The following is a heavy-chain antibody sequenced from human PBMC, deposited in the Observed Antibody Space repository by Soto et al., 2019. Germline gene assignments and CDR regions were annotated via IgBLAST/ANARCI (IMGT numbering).Heavy chain of an antibody. D-gene: IGHD6-19*01. CDR3: ARELRSSGFDY. CDR2: IKQDGSEK. Sequence: GPLRLSCTASGLISRRHGMSGVRQAPGKVLEWVANIKQDGSEKYYVDSVKGRFTISRDNAKNSLYLQMNSLRAEDTAVYYCARELRSSGFDYWGQGTLVTVSS. V-gene: IGHV3-7*01. CDR1: GLISRRHG. J-gene: IGHJ4*02.